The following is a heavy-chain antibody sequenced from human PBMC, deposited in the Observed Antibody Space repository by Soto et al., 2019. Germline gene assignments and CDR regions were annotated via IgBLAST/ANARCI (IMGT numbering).Heavy chain of an antibody. V-gene: IGHV3-11*01. J-gene: IGHJ4*02. D-gene: IGHD3-22*01. CDR2: ISSSGSTI. CDR1: GFTFSDYY. Sequence: GGSLRLSCAASGFTFSDYYMSWIRQAPGKGLEWVSYISSSGSTIYYADSVKGRFTISRDNAKNSLYLQMNSLRAEDKAVYYCARDPETYYYDSSGYPDYWGQGTLVTVSS. CDR3: ARDPETYYYDSSGYPDY.